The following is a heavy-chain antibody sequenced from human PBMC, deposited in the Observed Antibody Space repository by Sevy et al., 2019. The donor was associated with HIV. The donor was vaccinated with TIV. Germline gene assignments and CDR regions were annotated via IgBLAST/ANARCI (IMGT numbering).Heavy chain of an antibody. V-gene: IGHV3-7*03. Sequence: GGSLRLSCAASGFTFSNYWMTWVRQAPGKGLEWVANIKRDGSERYYLASVKGRFTISRDNAKKSLYLQMNSLTAEDTAVYYCARARAYYYDNSGYSFDYWGQGTLVTVSS. CDR3: ARARAYYYDNSGYSFDY. CDR2: IKRDGSER. J-gene: IGHJ4*02. D-gene: IGHD3-22*01. CDR1: GFTFSNYW.